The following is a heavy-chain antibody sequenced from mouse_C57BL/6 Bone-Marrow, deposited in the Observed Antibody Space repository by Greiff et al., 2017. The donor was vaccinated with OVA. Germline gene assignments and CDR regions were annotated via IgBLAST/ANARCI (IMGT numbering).Heavy chain of an antibody. Sequence: QVQLQQSGAELVKPGASVKLSCKASGYTFTSYWMHWVKQRPGQGLDWIGYINPSSGYTNYNQKFKGKATLTADKSSSTAYMQLSSLTSEDSAVYDGASQELRNYSGMDYWGQGTSVTVSA. CDR3: ASQELRNYSGMDY. J-gene: IGHJ4*01. CDR1: GYTFTSYW. V-gene: IGHV1-7*01. D-gene: IGHD1-1*01. CDR2: INPSSGYT.